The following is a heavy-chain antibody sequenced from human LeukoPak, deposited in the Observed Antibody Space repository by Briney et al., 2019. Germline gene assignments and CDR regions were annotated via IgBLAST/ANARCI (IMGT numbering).Heavy chain of an antibody. D-gene: IGHD3-3*01. CDR3: AKARPYYDFWSGYYALDY. J-gene: IGHJ4*02. CDR1: GFTFSSYA. CDR2: ISGSGDST. Sequence: GGSLRLSCAASGFTFSSYAMSWVRQAPGKGLEWVSAISGSGDSTYYADSVKGRFTISRDNSKNTLYLQMNSLRAEDTAVYYCAKARPYYDFWSGYYALDYWGQGTLVTVSS. V-gene: IGHV3-23*01.